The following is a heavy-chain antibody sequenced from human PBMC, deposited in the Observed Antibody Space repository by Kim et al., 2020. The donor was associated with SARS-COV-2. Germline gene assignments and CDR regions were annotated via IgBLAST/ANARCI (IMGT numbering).Heavy chain of an antibody. CDR1: GFTFSSYE. CDR3: ARASKQWLASPEYYYYYYMDV. D-gene: IGHD6-19*01. V-gene: IGHV3-48*03. J-gene: IGHJ6*03. CDR2: ISSSGSTI. Sequence: GGSLRLSCAASGFTFSSYEMNWVRQAPGKGLEWVSYISSSGSTIYYADSVKGRFTISRDNAKNSLYLQMNSLRAEDTAVYYCARASKQWLASPEYYYYYYMDVWGKGTTVTVSS.